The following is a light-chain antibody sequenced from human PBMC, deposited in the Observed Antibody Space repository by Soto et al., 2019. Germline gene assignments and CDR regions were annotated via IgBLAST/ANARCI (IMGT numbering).Light chain of an antibody. Sequence: QSALTQPPSASGTPGQRVTISCSGSSSNIGSNSVYWYQQLPGTAPKLLIFKNSQRPSGVPDRFSGSKSGTSASLAVSGLRSEDEADYYCEEWDDRLRGFLFGTGTKVTVL. V-gene: IGLV1-47*01. CDR3: EEWDDRLRGFL. CDR2: KNS. CDR1: SSNIGSNS. J-gene: IGLJ1*01.